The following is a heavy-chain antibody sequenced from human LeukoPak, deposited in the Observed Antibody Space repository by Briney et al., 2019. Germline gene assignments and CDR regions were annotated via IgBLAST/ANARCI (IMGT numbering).Heavy chain of an antibody. V-gene: IGHV3-48*03. CDR3: ARETTGADH. CDR1: GFSVSTSE. J-gene: IGHJ4*02. CDR2: ISSSGTLI. Sequence: GGSLRLSCAASGFSVSTSEINWVRQAPGKGLEWVSYISSSGTLIHYADSVKGRFTTSRDNAKNSVYLQMNSLRVEDTGVYYCARETTGADHWGQGTLVTVSS. D-gene: IGHD1-1*01.